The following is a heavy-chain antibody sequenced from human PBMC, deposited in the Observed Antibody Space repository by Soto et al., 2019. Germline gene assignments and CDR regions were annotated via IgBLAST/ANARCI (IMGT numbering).Heavy chain of an antibody. CDR3: ARDSGSSGWYGGDY. V-gene: IGHV3-30-3*01. J-gene: IGHJ4*02. Sequence: GGSLRLSCAASGFTFSSYAMHWVRQAPGKGLEWVAVISYDGSNKYYADSVKGRFTISRDNSRNTLYLQMNSLRAEDTAVYYCARDSGSSGWYGGDYWGQGTLVTVSS. D-gene: IGHD6-19*01. CDR1: GFTFSSYA. CDR2: ISYDGSNK.